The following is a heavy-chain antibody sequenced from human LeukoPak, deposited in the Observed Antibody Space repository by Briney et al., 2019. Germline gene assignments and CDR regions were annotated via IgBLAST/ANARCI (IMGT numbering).Heavy chain of an antibody. V-gene: IGHV3-9*01. Sequence: GGSPRLSCAASGFTFNDYAMHWVRQAPGKGLEWVSGISWNSGSIGYADSVKGRFTISRDNAKNSLYLQMNSLRVEDTAFYYCAKGVGATAIGYWGQGTLVTVSS. CDR1: GFTFNDYA. CDR2: ISWNSGSI. CDR3: AKGVGATAIGY. D-gene: IGHD1-26*01. J-gene: IGHJ4*02.